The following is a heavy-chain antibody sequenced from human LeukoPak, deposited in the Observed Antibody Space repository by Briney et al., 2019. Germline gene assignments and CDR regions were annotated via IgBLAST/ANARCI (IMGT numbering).Heavy chain of an antibody. Sequence: GGSLRLSCAASGFTVSTVYMTWVRQAPGKGLEWVSVIYRGPTAFYADSVKDRFTISRDNPKNTLNLQMNSLRAEDTAVYYCAREIGQLGGALDIWGQGTMVTVSS. CDR2: IYRGPTA. V-gene: IGHV3-53*01. J-gene: IGHJ3*02. CDR1: GFTVSTVY. D-gene: IGHD7-27*01. CDR3: AREIGQLGGALDI.